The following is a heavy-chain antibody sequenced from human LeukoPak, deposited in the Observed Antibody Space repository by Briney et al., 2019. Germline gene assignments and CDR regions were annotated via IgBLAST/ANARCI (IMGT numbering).Heavy chain of an antibody. D-gene: IGHD4-23*01. CDR2: ISSSSSYI. CDR3: ARHSSMTTVVFDY. Sequence: KSGGSLRLSCAASGFTFSSYSMNWVRQAPGKGLEWVSSISSSSSYIYYADSVKGRFTISRDNAKNSLYLQMNSLRAEDTAVYYCARHSSMTTVVFDYWGQGTLVTVSS. CDR1: GFTFSSYS. V-gene: IGHV3-21*01. J-gene: IGHJ4*02.